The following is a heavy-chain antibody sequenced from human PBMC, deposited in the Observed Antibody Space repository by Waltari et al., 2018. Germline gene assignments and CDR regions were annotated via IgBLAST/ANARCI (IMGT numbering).Heavy chain of an antibody. V-gene: IGHV2-26*01. Sequence: QVTLKESGPVLVKPTETLTLTCTVSGFPLSNTRMGVSWIRQPPGKALEWLAHIFSNDEKAYSTSLESRLTISKDTSKSQVVLTMTNVDPVDTATYYCARMSCSTTSCYTSYGFDPWGQGTLVTVS. J-gene: IGHJ5*02. CDR1: GFPLSNTRMG. D-gene: IGHD2-2*02. CDR2: IFSNDEK. CDR3: ARMSCSTTSCYTSYGFDP.